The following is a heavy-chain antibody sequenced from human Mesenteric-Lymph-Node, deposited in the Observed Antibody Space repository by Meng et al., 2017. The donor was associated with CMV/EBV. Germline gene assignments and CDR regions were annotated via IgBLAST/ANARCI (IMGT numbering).Heavy chain of an antibody. CDR3: AKGSNRGRFGVVVHWDY. CDR1: GFTFSSYA. CDR2: ISGSGGST. Sequence: GGSLRLSCAAFGFTFSSYAVSWVRQTPGKGLEWVPAISGSGGSTYYADPVKGRFTISRDNSKTTLYLQMTSLRAEDTAVYYCAKGSNRGRFGVVVHWDYWGQGTLVTVSS. V-gene: IGHV3-23*01. J-gene: IGHJ4*02. D-gene: IGHD3-3*01.